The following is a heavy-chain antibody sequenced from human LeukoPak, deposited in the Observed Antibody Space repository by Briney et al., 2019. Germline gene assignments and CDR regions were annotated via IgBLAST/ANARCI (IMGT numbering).Heavy chain of an antibody. J-gene: IGHJ4*02. CDR1: GGSISTYY. Sequence: SETLSLTCTVSGGSISTYYWSWIRRPPGKGLEWIGYGHYSGNTINNPSLKSRVTISADTSKNRISLKLTSVTAADTAVYYCARHGGSYNFDSWGQGTLVTVSS. CDR2: GHYSGNT. CDR3: ARHGGSYNFDS. V-gene: IGHV4-59*08. D-gene: IGHD2-15*01.